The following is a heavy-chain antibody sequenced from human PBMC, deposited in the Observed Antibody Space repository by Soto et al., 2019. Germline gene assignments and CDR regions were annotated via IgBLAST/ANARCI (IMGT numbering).Heavy chain of an antibody. Sequence: QVQLQESGPGLVKPSGTLSLTCAVSGGSVSSSNWWSWVRQSPGKGLEWMGELYHSGSAHYNPSLKSRASIALDKSTNQFSLRLTSVTAADTAVYYCARVPGVVVSADDAFDIWGPGTRVIVSS. V-gene: IGHV4-4*02. D-gene: IGHD2-21*02. CDR1: GGSVSSSNW. J-gene: IGHJ3*02. CDR2: LYHSGSA. CDR3: ARVPGVVVSADDAFDI.